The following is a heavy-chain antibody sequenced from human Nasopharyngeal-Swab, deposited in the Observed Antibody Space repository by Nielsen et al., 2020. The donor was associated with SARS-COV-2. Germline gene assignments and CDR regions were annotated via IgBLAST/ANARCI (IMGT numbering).Heavy chain of an antibody. CDR3: ARDPRVTTVTIWGGYYYGMDV. Sequence: SETLSLTCTVSGGSVSSGSYYWSWIRQPPGKGLEWIGYIYYSGSTTYNPSLKSRVTISVDTSKNQFSLKLSSVTAADTAVYYCARDPRVTTVTIWGGYYYGMDVWGQGTTVTVSS. D-gene: IGHD4-17*01. J-gene: IGHJ6*02. CDR1: GGSVSSGSYY. V-gene: IGHV4-61*01. CDR2: IYYSGST.